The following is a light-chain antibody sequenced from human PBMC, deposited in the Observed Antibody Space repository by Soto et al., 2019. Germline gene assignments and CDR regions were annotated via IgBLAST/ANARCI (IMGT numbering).Light chain of an antibody. Sequence: QSVLTQPPSVSAAPGQKVTISCSGSSFNIGNNYVSWFQHLPGTAPKLLIYENNKRPPGIPDRFSGSKSGTSAILGITGLQTGDEADYYCGTWDSSLSAGVFGGGTKVTVL. J-gene: IGLJ3*02. V-gene: IGLV1-51*02. CDR1: SFNIGNNY. CDR3: GTWDSSLSAGV. CDR2: ENN.